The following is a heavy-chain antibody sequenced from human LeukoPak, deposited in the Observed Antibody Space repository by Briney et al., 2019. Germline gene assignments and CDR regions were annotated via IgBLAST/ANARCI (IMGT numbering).Heavy chain of an antibody. CDR1: GGSISSYY. V-gene: IGHV4-4*07. Sequence: SETLSLTCTVSGGSISSYYWSWIRQPAGKGLEWIGRIYTSGSTNYNPSLKSRVTISVDTSKNQFSLKLSSVTAADTAVYYCARGGSYGNYYYYYMDVWGKGTTVTVSS. CDR2: IYTSGST. CDR3: ARGGSYGNYYYYYMDV. J-gene: IGHJ6*03. D-gene: IGHD5-18*01.